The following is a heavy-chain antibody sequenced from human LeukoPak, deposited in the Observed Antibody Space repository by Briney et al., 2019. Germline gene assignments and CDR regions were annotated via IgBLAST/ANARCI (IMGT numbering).Heavy chain of an antibody. CDR3: ARDRGYYGMDV. CDR1: GGSVSSGSYY. J-gene: IGHJ6*02. V-gene: IGHV4-61*01. D-gene: IGHD5-12*01. Sequence: SETLSLTCTVSGGSVSSGSYYWRWIRQPPGKGLEWIGHIYYSGSTTYNPSLKSRVTISVDTSKNQFSLKLSSVTAADTAVYYCARDRGYYGMDVWGQGTTVTVSS. CDR2: IYYSGST.